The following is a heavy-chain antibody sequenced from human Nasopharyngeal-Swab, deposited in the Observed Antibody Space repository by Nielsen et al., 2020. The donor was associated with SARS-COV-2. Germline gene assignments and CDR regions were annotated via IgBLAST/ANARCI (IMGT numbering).Heavy chain of an antibody. CDR2: IWYDSTKT. V-gene: IGHV3-30*02. CDR1: GFAFGSSG. D-gene: IGHD5-12*01. Sequence: GASLNISCAASGFAFGSSGMHLVRQAPGRGLEWVAVIWYDSTKTYYADSVKGRFTISSDNSNNTLFLEMNSLRADDSAMYYCVKDEHSFHIGPLDYWGQGTLVAVSS. CDR3: VKDEHSFHIGPLDY. J-gene: IGHJ4*02.